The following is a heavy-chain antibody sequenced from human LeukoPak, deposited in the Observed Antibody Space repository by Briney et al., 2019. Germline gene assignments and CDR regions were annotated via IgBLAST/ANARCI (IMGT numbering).Heavy chain of an antibody. CDR2: IYYSGNT. J-gene: IGHJ4*02. Sequence: SEILSLTCAVYGGSFSGYYWGWIRQPPGKGLEWIGNIYYSGNTYYNPSLKSRVTISVDTSKNQFSLRLSSVTAADTAVYYCARHIQDIVVVVAASWVDYWGQGTLVTVSS. CDR1: GGSFSGYY. D-gene: IGHD2-15*01. V-gene: IGHV4-34*01. CDR3: ARHIQDIVVVVAASWVDY.